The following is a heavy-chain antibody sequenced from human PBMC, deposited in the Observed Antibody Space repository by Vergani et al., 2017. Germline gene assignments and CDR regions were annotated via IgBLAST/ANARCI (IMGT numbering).Heavy chain of an antibody. CDR1: GGTFSSYA. CDR2: IIPIFGTA. CDR3: ARPRFTPYCSGGSCHAEYFQH. Sequence: QVQLVQSGAEVKKPGSSVKVSCKASGGTFSSYAISWVRQAPGQGLEWMGRIIPIFGTANYAQKFQGRVTITADESTSTAYMELSSLRSEYTAVYYCARPRFTPYCSGGSCHAEYFQHWGQGTLVTVSS. D-gene: IGHD2-15*01. V-gene: IGHV1-69*13. J-gene: IGHJ1*01.